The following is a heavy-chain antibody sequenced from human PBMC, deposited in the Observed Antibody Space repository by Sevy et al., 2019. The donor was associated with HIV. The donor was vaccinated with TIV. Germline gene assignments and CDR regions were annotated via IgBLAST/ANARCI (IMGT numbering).Heavy chain of an antibody. J-gene: IGHJ4*02. V-gene: IGHV3-9*01. Sequence: GGSLRLSCAASGFTFDDYAMHWVRQAPGKGLEWVSGISWNSGSIGYADSVKGRFTISRDNSKNTLYLQMNSLRAEDTAVYYCAKDLPTSSGWPYWGQGTLVTVSS. CDR3: AKDLPTSSGWPY. D-gene: IGHD6-19*01. CDR2: ISWNSGSI. CDR1: GFTFDDYA.